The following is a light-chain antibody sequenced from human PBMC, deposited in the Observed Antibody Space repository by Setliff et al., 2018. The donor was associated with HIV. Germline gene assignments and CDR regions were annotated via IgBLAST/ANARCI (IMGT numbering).Light chain of an antibody. Sequence: QSALAQPASVSGSPGQSITISCTGTSGDVGRYNLVSWYQQQPGKPPKLMIYRASKRPSGVSNRFSGSKSGNTASLTISGLQAEDEADYYCCSNTGSNTYVFGTGTQV. J-gene: IGLJ1*01. CDR3: CSNTGSNTYV. CDR2: RAS. CDR1: SGDVGRYNL. V-gene: IGLV2-23*01.